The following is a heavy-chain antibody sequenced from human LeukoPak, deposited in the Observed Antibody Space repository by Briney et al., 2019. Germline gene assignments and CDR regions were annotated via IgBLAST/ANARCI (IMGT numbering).Heavy chain of an antibody. Sequence: QPGGSLRLSCVASGFPFSSYWMTWVRQAPGKGLEWVANIKRDGSKKSYVDSVKGRFTISRDNAKNSLYLQMNSLRAEDTAIYYCTRVGYIDEGIDYWGQGTLVTVSS. CDR2: IKRDGSKK. V-gene: IGHV3-7*04. CDR1: GFPFSSYW. CDR3: TRVGYIDEGIDY. D-gene: IGHD5-24*01. J-gene: IGHJ4*02.